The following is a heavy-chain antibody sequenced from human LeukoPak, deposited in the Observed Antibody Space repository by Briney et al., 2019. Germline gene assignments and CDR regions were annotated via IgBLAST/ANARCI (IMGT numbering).Heavy chain of an antibody. J-gene: IGHJ2*01. CDR3: ASAPYYDFWSGYYTNWYFDL. CDR1: GGSISSYY. D-gene: IGHD3-3*01. Sequence: SETLSLTCTVSGGSISSYYWSWLRQPPGKGLEWFGYIYYSGSTNYNPSLKSRVTISVDTSKNQFSLKLSSVTAADTAVYYCASAPYYDFWSGYYTNWYFDLWGRGTLVTVSS. CDR2: IYYSGST. V-gene: IGHV4-59*01.